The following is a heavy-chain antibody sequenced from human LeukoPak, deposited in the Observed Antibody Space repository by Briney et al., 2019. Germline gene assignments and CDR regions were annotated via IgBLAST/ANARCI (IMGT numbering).Heavy chain of an antibody. CDR1: GFTFSSYW. D-gene: IGHD3-9*01. V-gene: IGHV3-7*01. CDR2: IKQDGSEK. J-gene: IGHJ6*03. CDR3: ARAGSAPYYDILTGYYRGEGDYYYYMDV. Sequence: SGGSLRLSCAASGFTFSSYWMSWVRQAPGKGLEWVANIKQDGSEKYFVDSVKGRFTISRDNSKNTLYLQMNSLRAEDTAVYYCARAGSAPYYDILTGYYRGEGDYYYYMDVWGKGTTVTVSS.